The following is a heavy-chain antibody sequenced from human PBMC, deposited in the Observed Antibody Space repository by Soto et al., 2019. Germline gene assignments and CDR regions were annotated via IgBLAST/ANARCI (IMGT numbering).Heavy chain of an antibody. CDR3: ARGTTVTLIDY. CDR2: IYYSGST. CDR1: GGSISSGDYY. Sequence: SETLSLTCTVSGGSISSGDYYWSWIRQPPGKGLEWIGYIYYSGSTYYNPSLKSRVTISVDTSKNQFSLKLSSVTAADTAVYYCARGTTVTLIDYWGQGTLVTVSS. D-gene: IGHD4-17*01. V-gene: IGHV4-30-4*01. J-gene: IGHJ4*02.